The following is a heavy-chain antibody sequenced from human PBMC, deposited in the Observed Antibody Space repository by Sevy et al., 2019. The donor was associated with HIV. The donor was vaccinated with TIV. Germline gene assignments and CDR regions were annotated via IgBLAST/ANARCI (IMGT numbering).Heavy chain of an antibody. V-gene: IGHV3-23*01. Sequence: GGSLRLSCTTSGFTFTSYAMNWVRQAPGKGLEWVSTIFRNFRGVDVTYDADSVKGWFTISGDSSRNTLYLQMNSRRAEDTAVYYCAGARYDSSGSFDALDIWGQGTMVTVSS. CDR2: IFRNFRGVDVT. D-gene: IGHD3-22*01. J-gene: IGHJ3*02. CDR1: GFTFTSYA. CDR3: AGARYDSSGSFDALDI.